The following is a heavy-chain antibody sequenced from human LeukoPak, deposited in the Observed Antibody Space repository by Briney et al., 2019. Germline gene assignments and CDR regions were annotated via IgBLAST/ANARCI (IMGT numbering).Heavy chain of an antibody. CDR1: GFTFDDYA. V-gene: IGHV3-9*01. CDR3: AKGGRRQWGNFDF. Sequence: GRSLRLSCTASGFTFDDYAMHWVRQAPGKGLEGGSGISWNSGSLGYADSVKGRFTISRDNAKNSLYMQMNSLRAEDTAFYSCAKGGRRQWGNFDFWGQGILVAVSS. D-gene: IGHD6-19*01. CDR2: ISWNSGSL. J-gene: IGHJ4*02.